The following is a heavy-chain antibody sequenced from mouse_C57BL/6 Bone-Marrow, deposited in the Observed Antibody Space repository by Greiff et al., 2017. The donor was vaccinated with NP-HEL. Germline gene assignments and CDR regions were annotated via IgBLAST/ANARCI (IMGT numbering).Heavy chain of an antibody. CDR1: GFTFNTYA. J-gene: IGHJ2*01. D-gene: IGHD1-1*01. CDR3: VRKNGYYGSKYFDY. CDR2: IRSKSSNYAT. Sequence: EVQGVESGGGLVQPKGSLKLSCAASGFTFNTYAMHWVRQAPGTGLDWVARIRSKSSNYATYYADSVKDRFTISRDDSQSMLYLQMNNLKTEDTAMDYCVRKNGYYGSKYFDYWGQGTTLTVSS. V-gene: IGHV10-3*01.